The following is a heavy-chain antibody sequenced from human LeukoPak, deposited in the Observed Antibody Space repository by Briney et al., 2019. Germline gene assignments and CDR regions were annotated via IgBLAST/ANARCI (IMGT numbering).Heavy chain of an antibody. CDR1: GVSISSGSYY. CDR3: AIYCSGGSCYATEHDY. V-gene: IGHV4-39*07. Sequence: SQTLSLACTLAGVSISSGSYYWAWIRQPPGKGLEGIGGIYYSGSTYYKPCLKSRATISVDTSKNQFSVKTSSVTAADTAVYYSAIYCSGGSCYATEHDYWGQGTLVTVSS. D-gene: IGHD2-15*01. J-gene: IGHJ4*02. CDR2: IYYSGST.